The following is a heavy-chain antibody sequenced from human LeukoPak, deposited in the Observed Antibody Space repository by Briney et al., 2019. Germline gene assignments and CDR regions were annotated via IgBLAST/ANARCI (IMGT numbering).Heavy chain of an antibody. D-gene: IGHD6-13*01. CDR3: ARDHSAGTGWFDP. V-gene: IGHV3-23*01. CDR1: GFTFSSYA. Sequence: GGSLRLSCAASGFTFSSYAMNWVRQAPGKGLEWVSTISGTTFYADSVKGRFTISRDNSKNTLYLQMNSLRAEDTAVYYCARDHSAGTGWFDPWGQGTLVTVSS. J-gene: IGHJ5*02. CDR2: ISGTT.